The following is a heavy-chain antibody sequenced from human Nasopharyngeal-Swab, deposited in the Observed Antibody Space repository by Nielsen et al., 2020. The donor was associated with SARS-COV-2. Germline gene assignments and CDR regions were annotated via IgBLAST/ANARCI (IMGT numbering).Heavy chain of an antibody. CDR1: GFTFSSYT. D-gene: IGHD2-15*01. V-gene: IGHV3-64D*06. Sequence: GESLKISCSASGFTFSSYTMHWVRQAPGKGLEHVSAISSNGGSTYYADSVKGRFTISRDNSKNTLNLQMSSLRAEDTAVYYCVKDRGAHSVVVVAASWGQGTPVTVSS. J-gene: IGHJ4*02. CDR2: ISSNGGST. CDR3: VKDRGAHSVVVVAAS.